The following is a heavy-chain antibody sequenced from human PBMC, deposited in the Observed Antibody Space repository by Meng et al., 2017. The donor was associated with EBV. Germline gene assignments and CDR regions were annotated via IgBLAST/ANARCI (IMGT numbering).Heavy chain of an antibody. CDR2: IYDTGIT. V-gene: IGHV4-61*08. J-gene: IGHJ4*02. D-gene: IGHD2/OR15-2a*01. Sequence: QRHLYEPCPRLVKPSVSLSLTCIVSGVSVTSGAYHWSWIRQSPGKGLEWIGYIYDTGITIYNPSLKSRVTISLETSKNQFSLKVNSVTTADTAVYYCAKSRSSTPGIVDDWGQGTLVTVSS. CDR3: AKSRSSTPGIVDD. CDR1: GVSVTSGAYH.